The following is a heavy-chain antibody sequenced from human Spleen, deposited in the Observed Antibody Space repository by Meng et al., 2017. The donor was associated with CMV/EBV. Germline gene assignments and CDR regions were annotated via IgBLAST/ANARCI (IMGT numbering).Heavy chain of an antibody. J-gene: IGHJ4*02. D-gene: IGHD2-2*01. Sequence: GYYWSWIRQPPGKGLEWIGEINHSGSTNYNPSLKSRVTISVDTSKNQFSLKLSSVTAADTAVYYCAREAPLVVPAAMGSTTYYFDYWGQGTLVTVSS. CDR3: AREAPLVVPAAMGSTTYYFDY. V-gene: IGHV4-34*01. CDR2: INHSGST. CDR1: GYY.